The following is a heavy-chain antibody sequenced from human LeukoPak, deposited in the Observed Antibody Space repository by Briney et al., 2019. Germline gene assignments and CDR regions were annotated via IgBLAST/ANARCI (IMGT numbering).Heavy chain of an antibody. CDR3: ASASGSYSRAYYFDY. CDR2: IYYSGST. Sequence: PSETLSLTCTVSGGSISSYYWSWIRQPPGKGLEWIGYIYYSGSTNCNPSLKSRVTISVDTSKNQFSLKLSSVTAADTAVYYCASASGSYSRAYYFDYWGQGTLVTVSS. J-gene: IGHJ4*02. V-gene: IGHV4-59*01. CDR1: GGSISSYY. D-gene: IGHD1-26*01.